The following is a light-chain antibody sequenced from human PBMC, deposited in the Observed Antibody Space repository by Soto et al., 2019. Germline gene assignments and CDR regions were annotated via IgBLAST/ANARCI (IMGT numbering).Light chain of an antibody. CDR1: DSISPW. CDR2: KAS. CDR3: QQYNCYSPK. J-gene: IGKJ1*01. V-gene: IGKV1-5*03. Sequence: DIQMTQSPPTMAASVGDRVTITCRASDSISPWEAEYQQKPGKAPQVLIYKASSLVNGVPSRFSGRGSGTEFTLTISSLQPDDSATYDCQQYNCYSPKFGQGTKVVL.